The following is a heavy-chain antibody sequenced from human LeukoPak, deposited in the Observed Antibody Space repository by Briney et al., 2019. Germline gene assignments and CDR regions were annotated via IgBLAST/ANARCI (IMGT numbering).Heavy chain of an antibody. Sequence: SQTLSLTCTVSGGSISSGSYYWSWIRQPAGKGLEWIGRIYTSGSTNYNPSLKSRVTISVDTSKNQFSLKLSSVTAADTAVYYCAARGSRYSSGLDYWGQGTLVTVSS. CDR1: GGSISSGSYY. J-gene: IGHJ4*02. D-gene: IGHD6-19*01. CDR3: AARGSRYSSGLDY. V-gene: IGHV4-61*02. CDR2: IYTSGST.